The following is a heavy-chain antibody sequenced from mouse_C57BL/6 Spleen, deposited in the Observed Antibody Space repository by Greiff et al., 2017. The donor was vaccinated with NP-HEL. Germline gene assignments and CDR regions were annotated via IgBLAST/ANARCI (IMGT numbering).Heavy chain of an antibody. CDR3: GSGVTTPPYYAMDY. Sequence: VQLKESGAELVKPGASVKLSCTASGFNIKDYYMHWVKQRTEQGLEWIGRIDPEDGETKYAPKFQGKATITADTSSNTAYLQLSSLTSEDTAVYYCGSGVTTPPYYAMDYWGQGTSVTVSS. J-gene: IGHJ4*01. D-gene: IGHD1-1*01. CDR2: IDPEDGET. CDR1: GFNIKDYY. V-gene: IGHV14-2*01.